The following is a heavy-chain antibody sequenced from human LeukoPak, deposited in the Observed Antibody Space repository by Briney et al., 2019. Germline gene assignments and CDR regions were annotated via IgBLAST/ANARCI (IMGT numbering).Heavy chain of an antibody. CDR2: ISAYNGNT. CDR3: ARDLRGYCSGGSCPKMDV. J-gene: IGHJ6*02. CDR1: GYTFTSYG. V-gene: IGHV1-18*01. D-gene: IGHD2-15*01. Sequence: GASVTVSCKASGYTFTSYGISWVRQAPGQGLEWMGWISAYNGNTNYAQKLQGRVTMTTDTSTSTAYMELRSLRSDDTAVYYCARDLRGYCSGGSCPKMDVWGQGTTVTVSS.